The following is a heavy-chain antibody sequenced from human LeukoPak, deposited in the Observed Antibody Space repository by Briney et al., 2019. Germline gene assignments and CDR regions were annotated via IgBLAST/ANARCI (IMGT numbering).Heavy chain of an antibody. CDR2: ISHSGGTT. J-gene: IGHJ6*04. V-gene: IGHV3-23*01. Sequence: GGSLRLSCAASGFTFSSYAMSWVRQAPGKGPEWVSAISHSGGTTYYADSVKGRFTITRDNSKNTLYLQMNSLRAEDTAVYYCAELGVTMIGGVWGKGTTATISS. D-gene: IGHD3-10*02. CDR1: GFTFSSYA. CDR3: AELGVTMIGGV.